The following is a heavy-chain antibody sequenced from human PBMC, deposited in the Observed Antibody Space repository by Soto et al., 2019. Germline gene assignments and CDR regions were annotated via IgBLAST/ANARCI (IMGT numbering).Heavy chain of an antibody. Sequence: SETLSLTCAFYGGSFIGYFWSWIRQPPGKGLEWIGEINHSGSTKYNPSLKSRVTISLDTSKNQFSLKLYSVTAADTAVYYCARDISGYYYGMDVWGQGTTVTVSS. CDR1: GGSFIGYF. J-gene: IGHJ6*02. CDR3: ARDISGYYYGMDV. V-gene: IGHV4-34*01. D-gene: IGHD3-3*02. CDR2: INHSGST.